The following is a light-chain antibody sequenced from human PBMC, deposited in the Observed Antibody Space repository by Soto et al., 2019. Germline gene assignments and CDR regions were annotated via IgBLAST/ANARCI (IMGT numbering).Light chain of an antibody. Sequence: IQMTQSPSTLSASVGDRVSSTCRARQSISRQLAWYQQKPGKAPNLLIYQASNLETGVPSRFTGSGSGTEFTLTISSLQPDDLSTYYCLQYQRYWTFGQGTKVEVK. CDR2: QAS. V-gene: IGKV1-5*03. CDR3: LQYQRYWT. CDR1: QSISRQ. J-gene: IGKJ1*01.